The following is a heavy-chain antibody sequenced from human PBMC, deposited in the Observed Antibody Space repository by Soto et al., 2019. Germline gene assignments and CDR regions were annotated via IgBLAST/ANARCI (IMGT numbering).Heavy chain of an antibody. CDR3: ARDQGGEFLKGSGMDV. D-gene: IGHD3-10*01. Sequence: QVQLQESGPGLVKPSETLSLTCTVSGDSISRYYWSWIRLSPGKGLEWIGYIYYSGETNYNPSVKSRVNVAVDGTKNQFSVKLSSVTAAATAVYYCARDQGGEFLKGSGMDVWGQGTTVTVSS. J-gene: IGHJ6*02. V-gene: IGHV4-59*01. CDR1: GDSISRYY. CDR2: IYYSGET.